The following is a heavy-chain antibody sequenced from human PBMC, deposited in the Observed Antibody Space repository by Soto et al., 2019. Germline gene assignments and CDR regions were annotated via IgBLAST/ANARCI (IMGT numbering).Heavy chain of an antibody. J-gene: IGHJ4*02. Sequence: GGSLRLSCAASGFTFSSYEMNWVRQAPGKGLEWVSYISSSGSTIYCADSVKGRFTISRDNAKNSLYLQMNSLRAEDTAVYYCARARGIAAAATYFDYWGQGTLVTVSS. D-gene: IGHD6-13*01. V-gene: IGHV3-48*03. CDR2: ISSSGSTI. CDR3: ARARGIAAAATYFDY. CDR1: GFTFSSYE.